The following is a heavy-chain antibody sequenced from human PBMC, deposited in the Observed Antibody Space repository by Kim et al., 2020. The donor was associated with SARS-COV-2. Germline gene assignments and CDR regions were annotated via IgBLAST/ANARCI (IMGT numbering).Heavy chain of an antibody. V-gene: IGHV3-53*01. CDR3: ARTTPPPLGGVIINYFDY. Sequence: GGSLRLSCAASGFTVSSNYMSWVRQAPGKGLEWVSVIYSGGSTYYADSVKGRFTISRDNSKNTLYLQMNSLRAEDTAVYYCARTTPPPLGGVIINYFDYWGQGTLVTVSS. J-gene: IGHJ4*02. CDR2: IYSGGST. D-gene: IGHD3-10*01. CDR1: GFTVSSNY.